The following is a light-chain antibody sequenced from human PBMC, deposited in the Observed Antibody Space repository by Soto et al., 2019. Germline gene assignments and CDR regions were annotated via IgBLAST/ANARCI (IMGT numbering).Light chain of an antibody. V-gene: IGLV1-44*01. CDR1: SSNIGSNT. CDR2: SNN. Sequence: QAVVTQPPSASGTPGQRVTISCSGSSSNIGSNTVNWYQQLPGTAPKLLIYSNNQRPSGVPDRFSGSKSGTSASLAIIGLQSEEEADYYCAAWDDSLNGVVFGGGTKLTVL. CDR3: AAWDDSLNGVV. J-gene: IGLJ2*01.